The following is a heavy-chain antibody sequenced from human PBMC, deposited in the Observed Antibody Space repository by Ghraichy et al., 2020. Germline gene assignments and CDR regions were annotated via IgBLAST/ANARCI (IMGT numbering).Heavy chain of an antibody. Sequence: ASVKVSCKASGYTFTSYGISWVRQAPGQGLEWMGWISAYNGNTNYAQKLQGRVTMTTDTSTSTAYMELRSLRSDDTAVYYCARDGGGWTTVTPVGADYWGQGTLVTVSS. CDR1: GYTFTSYG. V-gene: IGHV1-18*01. CDR3: ARDGGGWTTVTPVGADY. J-gene: IGHJ4*02. CDR2: ISAYNGNT. D-gene: IGHD4-17*01.